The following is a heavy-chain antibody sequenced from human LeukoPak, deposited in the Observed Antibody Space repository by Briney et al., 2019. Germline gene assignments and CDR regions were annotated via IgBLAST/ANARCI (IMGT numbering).Heavy chain of an antibody. CDR3: AKWERVVATFDY. V-gene: IGHV3-30*18. Sequence: GGSLRLSCAASGFTFSSYGMNWVRQAPGRGLEWVAVISYDGSNKYYADSVKGRFTISRDNSKNTLYLQMNSLRAEDTAVYYCAKWERVVATFDYWGQGTLVTVSS. CDR2: ISYDGSNK. D-gene: IGHD5-12*01. CDR1: GFTFSSYG. J-gene: IGHJ4*02.